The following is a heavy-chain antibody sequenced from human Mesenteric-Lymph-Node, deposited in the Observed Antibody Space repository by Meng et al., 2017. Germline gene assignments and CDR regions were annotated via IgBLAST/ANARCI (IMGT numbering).Heavy chain of an antibody. CDR1: GFLLTTSGVG. V-gene: IGHV2-5*02. Sequence: QIPFKESGPTLVKPTQTLTLTCSFSGFLLTTSGVGVGWIRQPPGKALEWLAVIYWDDAKAYSPSLKSRLTITKDTSKHQVVLIMTNVDPVDTGTYYCAKDWSDTTFDYWGQGTLVTVSS. CDR3: AKDWSDTTFDY. J-gene: IGHJ4*02. CDR2: IYWDDAK. D-gene: IGHD3-9*01.